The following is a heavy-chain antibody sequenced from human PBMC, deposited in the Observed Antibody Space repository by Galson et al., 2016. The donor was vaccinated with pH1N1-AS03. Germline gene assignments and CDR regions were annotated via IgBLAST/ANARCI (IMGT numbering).Heavy chain of an antibody. V-gene: IGHV5-51*01. D-gene: IGHD1-26*01. Sequence: QSGAEVKQPGESLKISCKASGYLFTNYWIAWVRQMPGKGLEWMGIIYPSDSDARYSPSFQGQVTFSADKSTSTAYLHLTTLKAADSAIYYCARHASPTILSYHFDSWGQGTLVTVSS. CDR2: IYPSDSDA. CDR3: ARHASPTILSYHFDS. CDR1: GYLFTNYW. J-gene: IGHJ4*02.